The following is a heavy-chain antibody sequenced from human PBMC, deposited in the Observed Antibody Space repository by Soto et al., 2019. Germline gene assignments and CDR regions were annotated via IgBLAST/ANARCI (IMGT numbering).Heavy chain of an antibody. D-gene: IGHD1-1*01. CDR2: IYSGGDT. V-gene: IGHV3-66*01. Sequence: EAHLVGSGGGLVQPGGSLRLSCAASGFAVSANYLSWVRQAPGKGLEWVSLIYSGGDTDYADSVRGRFTISRDNSKNTLYLQMNSLKAEDTAVYYCATRMTTAPYGGQGARVNVSS. CDR1: GFAVSANY. CDR3: ATRMTTAPY. J-gene: IGHJ4*02.